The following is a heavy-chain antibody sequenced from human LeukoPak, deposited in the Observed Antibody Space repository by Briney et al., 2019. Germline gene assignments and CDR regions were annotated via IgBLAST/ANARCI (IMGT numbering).Heavy chain of an antibody. J-gene: IGHJ4*02. CDR2: ISYDGNNK. CDR1: GFTFSHYA. V-gene: IGHV3-30-3*01. CDR3: ASGRHYYASGSPTYFDY. D-gene: IGHD3-10*01. Sequence: PGRSLRLSCAASGFTFSHYAMHWVRQAPGRGLEWVAVISYDGNNKFYADSVKGRFTISRDNSKNTLYLQMNDLRAEDTAVYYGASGRHYYASGSPTYFDYWGQGTLVTVSS.